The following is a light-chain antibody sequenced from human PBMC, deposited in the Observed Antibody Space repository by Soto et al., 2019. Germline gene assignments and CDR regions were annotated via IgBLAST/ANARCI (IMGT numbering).Light chain of an antibody. V-gene: IGLV2-14*01. CDR1: SSDVGGYNY. Sequence: QSVLTRPASVSGSPGQSITISCTGTSSDVGGYNYVSWYQQHPGKAPKLMIYDVSNRPSGVSNRFSGSKSGNTASLTISGLQAEDEADYYCSSYTSSSTLGVFGTGTKLTVL. J-gene: IGLJ1*01. CDR2: DVS. CDR3: SSYTSSSTLGV.